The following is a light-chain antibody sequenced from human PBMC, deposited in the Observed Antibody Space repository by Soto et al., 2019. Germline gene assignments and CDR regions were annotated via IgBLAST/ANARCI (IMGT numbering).Light chain of an antibody. V-gene: IGKV1-39*01. CDR3: QQSYSTPPT. Sequence: DIPMTQSPSSLSASVGDRVTLTCRAGQSISTSLNWYQQKPGKAPNLLIYAVSTLHSGVPSRFSGSGSGTEFTLTISGLQPEDFAIYHCQQSYSTPPTFGQGTSVEIK. J-gene: IGKJ2*01. CDR1: QSISTS. CDR2: AVS.